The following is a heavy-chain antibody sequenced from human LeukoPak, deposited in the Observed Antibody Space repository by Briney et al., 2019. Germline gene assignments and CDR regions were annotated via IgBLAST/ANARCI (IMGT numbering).Heavy chain of an antibody. J-gene: IGHJ5*02. D-gene: IGHD6-19*01. CDR2: TNPNSGNT. CDR3: ARGGGSGHKENWFDP. Sequence: ASVKVSCKASGYTFTTYDINWVRQATGQGLEWMGWTNPNSGNTGYTQKFQGRVTMTRNTSISTAYMELSSLRSEDTAVYYCARGGGSGHKENWFDPWGQGTLVTVSS. CDR1: GYTFTTYD. V-gene: IGHV1-8*01.